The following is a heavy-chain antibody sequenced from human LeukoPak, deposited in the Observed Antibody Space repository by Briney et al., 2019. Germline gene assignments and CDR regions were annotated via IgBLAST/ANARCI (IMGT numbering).Heavy chain of an antibody. Sequence: ASVKVSCKSSGYTFIDYYIHWVRQAPGQGLEWMGWINPNSGVTNYAMKFPGRVTMTRDRSISTGYMELSRLRSDDTAVYYCARDHIALVGTYFDYWGQGTLVTVSS. D-gene: IGHD6-19*01. V-gene: IGHV1-2*02. J-gene: IGHJ4*02. CDR1: GYTFIDYY. CDR2: INPNSGVT. CDR3: ARDHIALVGTYFDY.